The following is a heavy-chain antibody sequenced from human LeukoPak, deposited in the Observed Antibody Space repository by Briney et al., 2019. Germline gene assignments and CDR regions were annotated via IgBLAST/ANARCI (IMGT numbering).Heavy chain of an antibody. CDR1: GFTFDDYA. D-gene: IGHD3-10*01. CDR3: AKDIELWFGELSGFYGMDV. CDR2: ISWNSGSI. J-gene: IGHJ6*02. Sequence: PGRSLRLSCAASGFTFDDYAMHWVRQAPGKGLEWVSGISWNSGSIGYADSVKGRFTISRDNAKNSLYLQMNSPRAEDTALYYCAKDIELWFGELSGFYGMDVWGQGTMVTVSS. V-gene: IGHV3-9*01.